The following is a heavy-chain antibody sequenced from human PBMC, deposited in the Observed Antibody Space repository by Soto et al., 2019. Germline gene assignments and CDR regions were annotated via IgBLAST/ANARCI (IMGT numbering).Heavy chain of an antibody. CDR3: ARDRDIVGTSPLAY. J-gene: IGHJ4*02. D-gene: IGHD1-26*01. V-gene: IGHV3-74*01. Sequence: GGSLRLSCAASGFTFRGYWMNWVRQAPGKGLVWVSHITTDGGSTNYADSVKGRFTISRDNAKDTLYLYMSSLRVDDTAVYYCARDRDIVGTSPLAYWGQGTLVTVSS. CDR2: ITTDGGST. CDR1: GFTFRGYW.